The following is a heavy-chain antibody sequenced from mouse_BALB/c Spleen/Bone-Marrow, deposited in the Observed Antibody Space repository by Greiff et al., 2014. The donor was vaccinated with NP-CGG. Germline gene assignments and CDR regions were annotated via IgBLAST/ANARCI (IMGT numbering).Heavy chain of an antibody. CDR2: ISHSGGSS. J-gene: IGHJ1*01. CDR3: ARVLPYWYFDV. Sequence: EVKLVESGGGFVQPGGSLKLSCAASGFTFSSYIMSWVRQTPEKRLEWVAYISHSGGSSYYLDTVEGRFTISRDNAKNTLYLQMGSLKSEDTAMYYCARVLPYWYFDVWGAGTTVTVSS. CDR1: GFTFSSYI. V-gene: IGHV5-12-2*01.